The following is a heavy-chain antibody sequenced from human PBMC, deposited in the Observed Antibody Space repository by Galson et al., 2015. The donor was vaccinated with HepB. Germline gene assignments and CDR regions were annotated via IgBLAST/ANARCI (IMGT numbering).Heavy chain of an antibody. CDR3: ARDLWYSSTWYAPLGT. D-gene: IGHD6-13*01. V-gene: IGHV1-18*04. CDR1: GYSFTNYG. J-gene: IGHJ5*02. CDR2: ISAYNGDT. Sequence: SVKVSCKASGYSFTNYGISWVRQAPGQGLEWMGWISAYNGDTTYAQKFQGRVTMTTDASTTTVYMDLRRLRSDDTAVYYCARDLWYSSTWYAPLGTWGQGTLVTVSS.